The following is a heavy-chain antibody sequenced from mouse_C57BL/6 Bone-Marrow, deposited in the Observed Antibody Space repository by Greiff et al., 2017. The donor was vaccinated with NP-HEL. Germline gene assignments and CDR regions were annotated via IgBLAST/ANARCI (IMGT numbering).Heavy chain of an antibody. Sequence: DVMLVESGGDLVKPGGSLKLSCAASGFTFSSYGMSWVRQTPDKRLEWVATISSGGSYTYYPDSVKGRFTISRDNAKNNLYLQMSSLKSEDTAMYYCASPYGIYYALDYWGQGTSVTVSS. CDR1: GFTFSSYG. J-gene: IGHJ4*01. CDR3: ASPYGIYYALDY. CDR2: ISSGGSYT. D-gene: IGHD2-1*01. V-gene: IGHV5-6*02.